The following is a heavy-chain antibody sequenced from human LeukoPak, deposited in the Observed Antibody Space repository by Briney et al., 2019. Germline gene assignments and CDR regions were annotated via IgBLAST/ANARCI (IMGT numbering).Heavy chain of an antibody. CDR3: ARDIRWYFDL. CDR2: IYYSGST. J-gene: IGHJ2*01. V-gene: IGHV4-59*01. Sequence: SETLSLTCAVSGGSISSYYWSWIRQPPGKGLEWIGYIYYSGSTNYNPSLKSRVTISVDTSRNQFSLKLSSVTAADTAVYYCARDIRWYFDLWGRGTLVTVSS. D-gene: IGHD2-21*01. CDR1: GGSISSYY.